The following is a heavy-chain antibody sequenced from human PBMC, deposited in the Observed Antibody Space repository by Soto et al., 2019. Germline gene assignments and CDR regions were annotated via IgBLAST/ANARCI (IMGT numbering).Heavy chain of an antibody. CDR2: ISAYNGNT. CDR3: AGNPSGILTLGGAFDF. CDR1: GYTFTGYG. D-gene: IGHD3-9*01. J-gene: IGHJ3*01. Sequence: ASVKVSCKASGYTFTGYGFTWVRQAPGQGLEWMGRISAYNGNTNYAQKLQGRVTMTTDTSTSTAYMELRSLRSDDTAVYYCAGNPSGILTLGGAFDFWGQGTMVTVSS. V-gene: IGHV1-18*01.